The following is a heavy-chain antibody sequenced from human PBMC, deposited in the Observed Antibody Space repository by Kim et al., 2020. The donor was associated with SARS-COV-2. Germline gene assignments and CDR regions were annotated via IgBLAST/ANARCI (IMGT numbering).Heavy chain of an antibody. J-gene: IGHJ3*02. V-gene: IGHV1-58*01. D-gene: IGHD3-22*01. Sequence: SVKVSCNTSGFPSTTSAVQWVRQARGQHLEWIGWIVIGSGFTSYAQKFRERVTIANDMSTRTVYMELRSLRSEDTAVYYCAADSTARFSSAWIDAFDIWGQGTLITVS. CDR3: AADSTARFSSAWIDAFDI. CDR2: IVIGSGFT. CDR1: GFPSTTSA.